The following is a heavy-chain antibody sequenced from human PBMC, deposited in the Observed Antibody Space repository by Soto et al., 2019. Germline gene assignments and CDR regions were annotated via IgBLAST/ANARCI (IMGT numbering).Heavy chain of an antibody. D-gene: IGHD6-19*01. V-gene: IGHV4-59*01. CDR1: GGSISSYY. CDR3: ARGRVKSSGWPNGDAFDI. J-gene: IGHJ3*02. CDR2: IYYSGST. Sequence: SETLSLTCTASGGSISSYYWSWIRQPPGKGLEWIGYIYYSGSTNYNPALKSRVTISVDTSKNQFSLKLSSVTAADTAVYYCARGRVKSSGWPNGDAFDIWGQGPMVTVSS.